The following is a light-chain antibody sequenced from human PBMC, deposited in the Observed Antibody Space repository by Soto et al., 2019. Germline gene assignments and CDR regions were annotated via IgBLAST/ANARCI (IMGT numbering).Light chain of an antibody. CDR1: QYINTR. V-gene: IGKV3-11*01. CDR2: QTS. J-gene: IGKJ4*01. Sequence: EIVLTQSPATLSSFPGDRVTLSCRASQYINTRLAWYQHRPGQAPRLLIYQTSLRAAGIPARFSASGSGTDFTLTISSLQPDDFATYHCQQYESFFPLTFGGGTKVDIK. CDR3: QQYESFFPLT.